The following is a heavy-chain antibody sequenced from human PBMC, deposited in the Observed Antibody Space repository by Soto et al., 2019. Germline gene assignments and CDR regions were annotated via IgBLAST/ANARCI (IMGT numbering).Heavy chain of an antibody. J-gene: IGHJ5*01. D-gene: IGHD2-15*01. CDR2: IYPGDSDT. V-gene: IGHV5-51*01. Sequence: GESLRNSFQGSGYSLTSYWLGWVRQMRWKVLELMGSIYPGDSDTRCSPSFPGQVTISADKSISTAYLQWSSLKASDTAMYYCALLSTAEVYSHSLGQAPAVSVDS. CDR3: ALLSTAEVYSHSLGQAPAVSVDS. CDR1: GYSLTSYW.